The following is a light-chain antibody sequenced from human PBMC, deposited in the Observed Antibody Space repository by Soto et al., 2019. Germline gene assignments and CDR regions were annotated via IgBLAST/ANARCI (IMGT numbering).Light chain of an antibody. Sequence: QSVLTQPASVSGSPGQSIAISCTGTSSDVGGYSYVSWYQQQPGKAPKLVISDVSNRPSGVSDRFSDSKSGNTASLTISGLQTEDEADYYCASYTTRSTYVFGTGTKVTVL. CDR1: SSDVGGYSY. CDR2: DVS. CDR3: ASYTTRSTYV. J-gene: IGLJ1*01. V-gene: IGLV2-14*01.